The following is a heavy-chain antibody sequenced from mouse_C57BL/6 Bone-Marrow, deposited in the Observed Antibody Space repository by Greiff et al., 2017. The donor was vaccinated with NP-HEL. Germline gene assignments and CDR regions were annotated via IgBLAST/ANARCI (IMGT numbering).Heavy chain of an antibody. D-gene: IGHD4-1*01. CDR3: ARSLTGTKAMDY. CDR1: GYTFTSYW. Sequence: QVHVKQSGAELAKPGASVKLSCKASGYTFTSYWMHWVKQRPGQGLEWIGYINPSSGYTKYNQKFKDKATLTADKSSSTAYMQLSSLTYEDSAVYYCARSLTGTKAMDYWGQGTSVTVSS. CDR2: INPSSGYT. J-gene: IGHJ4*01. V-gene: IGHV1-7*01.